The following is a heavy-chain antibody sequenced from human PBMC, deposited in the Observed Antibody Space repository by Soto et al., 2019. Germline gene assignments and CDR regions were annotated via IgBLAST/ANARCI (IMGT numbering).Heavy chain of an antibody. CDR3: TREMYSGSYYLWEYFDY. V-gene: IGHV3-73*01. D-gene: IGHD1-26*01. CDR1: GFTFSGSA. CDR2: IRSKANSYAT. Sequence: EVPLVESGGGLVQPGGSLKLSCAASGFTFSGSAMHWVRQASGKGLEWVGRIRSKANSYATAYAASVKGRFTISRDNSKNTAYLQMNSLKTEDTAVYYCTREMYSGSYYLWEYFDYWGQGTLVTVSS. J-gene: IGHJ4*02.